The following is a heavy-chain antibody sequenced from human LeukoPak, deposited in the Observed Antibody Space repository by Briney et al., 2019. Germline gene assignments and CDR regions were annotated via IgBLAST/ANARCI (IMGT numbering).Heavy chain of an antibody. CDR3: ARVMYEYDSSSKPFDN. V-gene: IGHV3-48*01. D-gene: IGHD3-22*01. Sequence: GGSLRLSCAASGFTFSSYAMHWVRQAPGKGLEWVSYISSSSKTKYYADSVKGRFTISRDNAKNSLYLQMNSLTAEDTAVYYCARVMYEYDSSSKPFDNWGQGTLVTVSS. J-gene: IGHJ4*02. CDR1: GFTFSSYA. CDR2: ISSSSKTK.